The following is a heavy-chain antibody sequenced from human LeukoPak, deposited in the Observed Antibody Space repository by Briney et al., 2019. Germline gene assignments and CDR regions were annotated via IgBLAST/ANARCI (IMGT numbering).Heavy chain of an antibody. CDR1: GFTVSSNY. Sequence: GGSLRLSCSASGFTVSSNYMSWVRQAPGKWLEWVSVIYSGGSTYYADSVKGRFTISRDNSKNTLYLQMNSLRAEDTAVYYCARDRDTAMVGSDYWGQGTLVTVSS. V-gene: IGHV3-53*05. J-gene: IGHJ4*02. D-gene: IGHD5-18*01. CDR3: ARDRDTAMVGSDY. CDR2: IYSGGST.